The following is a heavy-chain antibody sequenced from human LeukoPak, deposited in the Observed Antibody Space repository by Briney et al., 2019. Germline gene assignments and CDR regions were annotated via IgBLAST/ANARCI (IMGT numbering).Heavy chain of an antibody. CDR1: GYTFTSYG. J-gene: IGHJ3*02. CDR3: ARGYSSGWYTSFDI. Sequence: ASVKVSCKASGYTFTSYGISWVRQAPGQGLEWMGWIGGYNGNTNYAQKLQGRVTMTTDASTSTAYMELRSLRSDDTAVYYCARGYSSGWYTSFDIWGQGTMVTVSS. V-gene: IGHV1-18*01. CDR2: IGGYNGNT. D-gene: IGHD6-19*01.